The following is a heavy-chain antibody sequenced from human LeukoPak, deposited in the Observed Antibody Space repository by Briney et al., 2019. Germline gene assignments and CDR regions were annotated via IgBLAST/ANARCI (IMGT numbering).Heavy chain of an antibody. V-gene: IGHV3-7*03. J-gene: IGHJ6*04. CDR1: GFTFSNYW. Sequence: PGGSLRLSCVVSGFTFSNYWMAWVRQTPGKGLEWVANIKRSGGEKYYVDSVEGRFTISRDNAKNSLYLQTNSLRAEDTAVYYCARRALRYCSSTSCPAQYYGVDVWGKGTTVTVSS. CDR3: ARRALRYCSSTSCPAQYYGVDV. D-gene: IGHD2-2*01. CDR2: IKRSGGEK.